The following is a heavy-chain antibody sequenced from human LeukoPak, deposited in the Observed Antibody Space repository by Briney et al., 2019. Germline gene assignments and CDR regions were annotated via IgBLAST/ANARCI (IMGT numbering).Heavy chain of an antibody. CDR1: GFSLSTSGAG. D-gene: IGHD3-10*01. Sequence: KSGPTLVKPTQTLTLTCTFSGFSLSTSGAGVGWIRQPPGKALEWLAFIYWDDDKRYSPSLESRLTITKDTFKNQVVLTMTNMDPVDTATYYCAHSEDYYGSVDAFDIWGQGTMVTVSS. CDR2: IYWDDDK. CDR3: AHSEDYYGSVDAFDI. V-gene: IGHV2-5*02. J-gene: IGHJ3*02.